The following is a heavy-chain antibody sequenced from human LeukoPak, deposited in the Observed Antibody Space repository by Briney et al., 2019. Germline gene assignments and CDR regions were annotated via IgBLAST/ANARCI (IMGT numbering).Heavy chain of an antibody. V-gene: IGHV1-69*06. CDR3: ARVGRPAAFDYYFDY. J-gene: IGHJ4*02. D-gene: IGHD2-15*01. CDR1: GGTFSSYA. CDR2: IIPIFGTA. Sequence: SVKVSCKASGGTFSSYAISWVRQAPGQGLEWMGGIIPIFGTANYAQKFQGRVTITADKSTSTAYMELSSLRSEDTAVYYCARVGRPAAFDYYFDYWGQGTLVTVSS.